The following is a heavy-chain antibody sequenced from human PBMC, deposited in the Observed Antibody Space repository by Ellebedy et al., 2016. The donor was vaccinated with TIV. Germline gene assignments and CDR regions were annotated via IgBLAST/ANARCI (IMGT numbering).Heavy chain of an antibody. V-gene: IGHV3-73*01. Sequence: GESLKISCAASGFTFSGSTIHWVRQASGKGLEWVGRIRNKANSYATAYATSVKGRFNISRDDSKNTAYLQMNSLKTGDTAVYYCTRRTYCGGDCYSFDYWGQGTLVTVSS. CDR3: TRRTYCGGDCYSFDY. CDR2: IRNKANSYAT. D-gene: IGHD2-21*02. CDR1: GFTFSGST. J-gene: IGHJ4*02.